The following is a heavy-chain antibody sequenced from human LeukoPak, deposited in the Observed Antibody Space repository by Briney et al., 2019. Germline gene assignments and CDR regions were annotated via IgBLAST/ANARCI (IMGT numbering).Heavy chain of an antibody. CDR3: ARDADTAMDLDWYFDL. V-gene: IGHV1-58*02. CDR2: IVVGSGNT. CDR1: GFTFTSSA. Sequence: SVKVSCKASGFTFTSSAMQWVRQARGQRLEWIGWIVVGSGNTNYSQKFQERVTITRDMSTSTAYMELSSLRAEDTAVYYCARDADTAMDLDWYFDLWGRGTLVTVSS. D-gene: IGHD5-18*01. J-gene: IGHJ2*01.